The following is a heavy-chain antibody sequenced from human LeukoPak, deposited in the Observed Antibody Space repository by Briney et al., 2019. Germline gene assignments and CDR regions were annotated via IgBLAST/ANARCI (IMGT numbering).Heavy chain of an antibody. CDR3: ARDYADYVGYFFFDY. D-gene: IGHD4-17*01. V-gene: IGHV3-23*01. CDR2: ISGGGETT. J-gene: IGHJ4*02. CDR1: GVTFNNYA. Sequence: GGSLRLSCAASGVTFNNYARNWVRQAPGKGLEWVSSISGGGETTYYADSAKGRFTISRDNSQNTLYLQMNSLRAEDTAVYYCARDYADYVGYFFFDYWGQGTLVTVSS.